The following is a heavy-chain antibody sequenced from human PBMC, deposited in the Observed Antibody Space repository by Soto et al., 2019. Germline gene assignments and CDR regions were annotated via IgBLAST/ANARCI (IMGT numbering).Heavy chain of an antibody. CDR3: ARGRYGDY. Sequence: QVHLVQSGAEVKKPGASVKVSCKGSGYAFTTYGMTWVRQAPGQGLEWMGWISAHNGNTNYAQKLQGRGTVTRDTSTSTAYMELRSLRSDDTAVYYCARGRYGDYWGQGALVTVSS. V-gene: IGHV1-18*01. CDR2: ISAHNGNT. CDR1: GYAFTTYG. J-gene: IGHJ4*02. D-gene: IGHD1-1*01.